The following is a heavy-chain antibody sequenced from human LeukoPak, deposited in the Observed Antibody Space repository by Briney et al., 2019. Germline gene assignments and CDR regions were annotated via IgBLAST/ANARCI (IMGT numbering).Heavy chain of an antibody. CDR1: GFTFSSYG. D-gene: IGHD2-21*02. Sequence: SLRLSCAASGFTFSSYGMHWVRQAPGKGLEWVAVIWYDGSNKYYADSVKGRFTISRDNSKNTLYLQMNSLRAEDTAVYYCARDLVGTYFDYWGQGNLVTVSS. CDR3: ARDLVGTYFDY. J-gene: IGHJ4*02. V-gene: IGHV3-33*01. CDR2: IWYDGSNK.